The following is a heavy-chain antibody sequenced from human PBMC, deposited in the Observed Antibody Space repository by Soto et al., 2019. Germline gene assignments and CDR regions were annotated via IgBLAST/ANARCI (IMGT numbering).Heavy chain of an antibody. CDR3: ARRFKSAGWLDT. CDR2: INAGNGNT. J-gene: IGHJ5*02. D-gene: IGHD3-10*01. V-gene: IGHV1-3*01. Sequence: QVQLVQSGPEVKKPGASVKVSCKASGYTFTTYAIHWVRQAPGQGLEWMGWINAGNGNTEFSERFRGRVTITRDTTASTARMEQTGLTSEDTAVYYCARRFKSAGWLDTWGKGTLVTVSS. CDR1: GYTFTTYA.